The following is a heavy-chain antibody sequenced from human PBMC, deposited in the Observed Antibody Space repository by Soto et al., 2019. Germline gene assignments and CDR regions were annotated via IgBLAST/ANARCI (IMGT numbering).Heavy chain of an antibody. CDR3: AKGDDFYDFWSGYLDY. CDR1: TFTFSTYG. Sequence: QTGGSLRLSCAASTFTFSTYGMHWVRQAPGKGLEWVAVISFDGSNKYYADSVKGRFTISRDNSKNTLYLQMNSLSPEDTAVYYCAKGDDFYDFWSGYLDYWGQGTLVTVSS. V-gene: IGHV3-30*18. D-gene: IGHD3-3*01. CDR2: ISFDGSNK. J-gene: IGHJ4*02.